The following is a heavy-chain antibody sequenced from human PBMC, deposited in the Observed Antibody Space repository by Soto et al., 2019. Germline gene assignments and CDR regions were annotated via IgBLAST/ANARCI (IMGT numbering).Heavy chain of an antibody. CDR2: TYTDGST. Sequence: GSLRLSCAASGXAFSSSYMMWVRQAPGKGLEFISVTYTDGSTHYADSVKDRFTISRDDSRNTLYLQMNSMRAEDTAVYYCARDPPITSDYALDVWGQGTTGTVSS. CDR3: ARDPPITSDYALDV. V-gene: IGHV3-53*01. D-gene: IGHD1-20*01. J-gene: IGHJ6*02. CDR1: GXAFSSSY.